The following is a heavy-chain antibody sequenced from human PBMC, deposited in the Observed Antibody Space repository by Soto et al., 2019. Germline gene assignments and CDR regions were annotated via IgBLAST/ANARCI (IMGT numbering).Heavy chain of an antibody. CDR1: GGTFSSYA. Sequence: QVQLVQSGAEVKKPGSSVKVSCKASGGTFSSYAISWVRQAPGQGLEWMGGIIPIFGTANYAQKFQGRVTITADESTSTAYMELSSLRSEDTAVYYCARERCGADYYGSGSYYNPYYYYGMDVWGQGTTVTV. CDR3: ARERCGADYYGSGSYYNPYYYYGMDV. V-gene: IGHV1-69*01. D-gene: IGHD3-10*01. J-gene: IGHJ6*02. CDR2: IIPIFGTA.